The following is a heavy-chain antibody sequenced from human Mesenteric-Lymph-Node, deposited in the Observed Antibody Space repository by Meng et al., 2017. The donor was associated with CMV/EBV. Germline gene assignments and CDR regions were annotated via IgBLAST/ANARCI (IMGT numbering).Heavy chain of an antibody. CDR1: GGSFSGYY. Sequence: SETLSLTCAVYGGSFSGYYWSWIRQPPGKGLEWIGEINHSGSTNYNPSLKSRVTISVDTSKNQFSLKLSSVTAAYTAVYYCARGHRITMIVVVIKPFDYWGQGTLVTVSS. D-gene: IGHD3-22*01. V-gene: IGHV4-34*01. CDR2: INHSGST. J-gene: IGHJ4*02. CDR3: ARGHRITMIVVVIKPFDY.